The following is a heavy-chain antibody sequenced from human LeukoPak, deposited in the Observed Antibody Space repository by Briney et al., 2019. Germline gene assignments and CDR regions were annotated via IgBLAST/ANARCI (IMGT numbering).Heavy chain of an antibody. CDR1: GGSFSGYY. J-gene: IGHJ4*02. D-gene: IGHD2-15*01. CDR2: INHSGST. CDR3: ARGVVVAATSFDY. Sequence: SETLSLTCAVYGGSFSGYYWGWIRQPPGKGLEWIGEINHSGSTNYNPSLKSRVTISVDTSKNQFSLKLSSVTAADTAVYYCARGVVVAATSFDYWGQGTLVTVSS. V-gene: IGHV4-34*01.